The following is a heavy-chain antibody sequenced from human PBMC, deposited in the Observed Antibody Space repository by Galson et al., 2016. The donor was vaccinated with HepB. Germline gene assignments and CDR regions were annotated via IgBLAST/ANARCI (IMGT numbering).Heavy chain of an antibody. Sequence: LRLSCAASGFTLDHYAMHWVRQAPGKGLEWVSGISWNGGSIGYADSVKGRFTISRDNAKNSLYLQMNSLRAGDTALYYCAKDSGAYYYDSSGYRRNAFDIWGQGTMVTVSS. CDR2: ISWNGGSI. J-gene: IGHJ3*02. CDR1: GFTLDHYA. D-gene: IGHD3-22*01. V-gene: IGHV3-9*01. CDR3: AKDSGAYYYDSSGYRRNAFDI.